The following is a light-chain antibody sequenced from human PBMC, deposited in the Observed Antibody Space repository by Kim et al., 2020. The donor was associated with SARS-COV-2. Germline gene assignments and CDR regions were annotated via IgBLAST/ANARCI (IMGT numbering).Light chain of an antibody. CDR3: QSYDSSNVV. Sequence: GNTVTRSCTRSSGSIASNYVQWYQQRPGSAPTTVIYEDNQRPSGVPDRFSGSIDSSSNSASLTISGLKTEDEADYYCQSYDSSNVVFGGGTQLTVL. V-gene: IGLV6-57*03. CDR1: SGSIASNY. CDR2: EDN. J-gene: IGLJ2*01.